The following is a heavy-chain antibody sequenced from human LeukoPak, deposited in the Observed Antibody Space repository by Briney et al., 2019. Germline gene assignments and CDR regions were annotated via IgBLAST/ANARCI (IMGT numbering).Heavy chain of an antibody. J-gene: IGHJ5*02. V-gene: IGHV1-2*02. Sequence: ASVKVSCKASGYTFTGYYMHWVRQAPGQGLEWMGWINPNSGGTNYAQKFQGRVTMTRDTSISTAYMELSRLRSDDTAVYYCARGNPKSLWFGEGRNWFDPWGQGTLVTVSS. CDR2: INPNSGGT. CDR3: ARGNPKSLWFGEGRNWFDP. CDR1: GYTFTGYY. D-gene: IGHD3-10*01.